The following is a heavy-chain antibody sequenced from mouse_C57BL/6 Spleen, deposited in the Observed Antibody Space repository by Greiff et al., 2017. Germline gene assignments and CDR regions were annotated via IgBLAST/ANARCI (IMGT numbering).Heavy chain of an antibody. V-gene: IGHV7-1*01. CDR1: GFTFSDFY. CDR2: SRNKANDYTT. CDR3: ARDAGGYDGGFAY. Sequence: EVKLMESGGGLVQSGRSLRLSCATSGFTFSDFYMEWVRQAPGKGLEWIAASRNKANDYTTEYSASVKGRFIVSRDTSQSILYLQMNALRAEDTAIYYCARDAGGYDGGFAYWGQGTLVTVSA. J-gene: IGHJ3*01. D-gene: IGHD2-2*01.